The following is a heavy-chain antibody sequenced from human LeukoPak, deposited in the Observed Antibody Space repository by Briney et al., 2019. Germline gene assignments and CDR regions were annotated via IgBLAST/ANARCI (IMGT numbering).Heavy chain of an antibody. Sequence: PGGAPRLSFAAPGFTFTKARVHLVRPDPGEGPEWGGRIKTKSEGGTIDYAAPVRGRFTISRDDSENTLYLQMNSLKTEDTALYYCSTDQGGDILTGCWGQGTLVTVSS. V-gene: IGHV3-15*07. J-gene: IGHJ4*02. CDR1: GFTFTKAR. CDR3: STDQGGDILTGC. D-gene: IGHD3-9*01. CDR2: IKTKSEGGTI.